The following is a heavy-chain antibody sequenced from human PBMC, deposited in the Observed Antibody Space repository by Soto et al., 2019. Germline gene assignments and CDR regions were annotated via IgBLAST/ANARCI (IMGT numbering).Heavy chain of an antibody. CDR3: ARGGKYQLLNWFDP. J-gene: IGHJ5*02. V-gene: IGHV3-64*01. CDR2: ISSNGGST. Sequence: GGSLRLSCAASGFTFSSYAMHWVRQAPGKELEYVSAISSNGGSTYYANSVKGRFTISRDNFKITLYLQMGSLRAEVIAVYYCARGGKYQLLNWFDPWGQGTLVTVSS. CDR1: GFTFSSYA. D-gene: IGHD2-2*01.